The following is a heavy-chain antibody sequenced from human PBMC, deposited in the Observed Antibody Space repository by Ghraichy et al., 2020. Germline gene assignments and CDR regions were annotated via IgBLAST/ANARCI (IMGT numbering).Heavy chain of an antibody. Sequence: GESLNISCAASGFTFSSYGMHWVRQAPGKGLEWVAVISYDGSNKYYADSVKGRFTISRDNSKNTLYLQMNSLRAADTAVYYCAKGGTFDYWGQGTLVTVSS. D-gene: IGHD3-16*01. V-gene: IGHV3-30*18. J-gene: IGHJ4*02. CDR1: GFTFSSYG. CDR2: ISYDGSNK. CDR3: AKGGTFDY.